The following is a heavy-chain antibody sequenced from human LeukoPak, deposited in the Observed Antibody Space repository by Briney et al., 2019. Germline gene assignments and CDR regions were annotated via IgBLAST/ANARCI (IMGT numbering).Heavy chain of an antibody. CDR2: LYYSGNT. CDR1: GGSISSSSYY. J-gene: IGHJ5*02. Sequence: SETLSLTCTVSGGSISSSSYYWGWIRQPPGKGLGWIGSLYYSGNTYYNPSLNSRVTISVDTSKNQFSLKLSSVTAADTAVYYCARQTKGSRFCSGGSCYSRWFDPWGQGTLVTVSS. D-gene: IGHD2-15*01. CDR3: ARQTKGSRFCSGGSCYSRWFDP. V-gene: IGHV4-39*01.